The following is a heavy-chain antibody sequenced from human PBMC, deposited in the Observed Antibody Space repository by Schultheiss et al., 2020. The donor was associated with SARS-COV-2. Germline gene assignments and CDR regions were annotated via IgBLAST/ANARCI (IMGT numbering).Heavy chain of an antibody. CDR1: GFTFSSYG. J-gene: IGHJ5*02. V-gene: IGHV3-30*03. CDR3: ASDRYSGSYYVGNWFDP. CDR2: ISYDGSNK. Sequence: GESLKISCAASGFTFSSYGMHWVRQAPGKGLEWVAVISYDGSNKYYADSVKGRFTISRDNSKNTLYLQMNSLRAEDTAVYYCASDRYSGSYYVGNWFDPWGQGTLVTVSS. D-gene: IGHD1-26*01.